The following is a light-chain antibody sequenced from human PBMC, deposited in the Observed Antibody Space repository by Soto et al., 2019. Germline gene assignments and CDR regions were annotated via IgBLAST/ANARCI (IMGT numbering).Light chain of an antibody. V-gene: IGKV3-15*01. Sequence: EIVMTQSPATLSVSPGGRATLSCRASQSISDTLAWYQQKPGQAPRLLIHGASTRATGFPARFSGSGSGTDFTLTISSLQSEDFAVYYCQQYGKSAMFTFGQGTKLEIK. CDR1: QSISDT. CDR3: QQYGKSAMFT. CDR2: GAS. J-gene: IGKJ2*01.